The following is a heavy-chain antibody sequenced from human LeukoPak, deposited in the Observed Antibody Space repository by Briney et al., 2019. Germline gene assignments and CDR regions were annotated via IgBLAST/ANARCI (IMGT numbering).Heavy chain of an antibody. Sequence: PGGSLRLSCAASGFTFSSYAMSWVRQAPGKGLEWVSAITSSGGGTYYADSVEGRFTISRDNSKSTLYLQMNSLGVDDTALYYCATRIEQQLVPGGQGTLVTVSS. CDR3: ATRIEQQLVP. CDR2: ITSSGGGT. CDR1: GFTFSSYA. V-gene: IGHV3-23*01. D-gene: IGHD6-6*01. J-gene: IGHJ4*02.